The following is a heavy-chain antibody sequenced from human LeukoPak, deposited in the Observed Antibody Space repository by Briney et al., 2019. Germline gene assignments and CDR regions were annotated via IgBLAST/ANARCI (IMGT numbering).Heavy chain of an antibody. J-gene: IGHJ3*02. CDR2: IYYSGST. Sequence: SETLSLTCTVSGGSISSGDYYWSWIRQPPGKGLEWIGYIYYSGSTYYNPSLKSRVTISVDTSKNQFSLKLSSVTAADTAVYYCARDPQVYCGGDCYSKSNAFDIWGQGTMVTVSS. CDR3: ARDPQVYCGGDCYSKSNAFDI. D-gene: IGHD2-21*02. V-gene: IGHV4-30-4*01. CDR1: GGSISSGDYY.